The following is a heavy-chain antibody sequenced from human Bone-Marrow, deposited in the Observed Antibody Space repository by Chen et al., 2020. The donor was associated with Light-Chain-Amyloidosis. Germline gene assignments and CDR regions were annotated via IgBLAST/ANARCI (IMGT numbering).Heavy chain of an antibody. Sequence: QVQLVESGGGVVQPGTSLRLSCVGSGFPFSSHAMHWVRQDPGRGLEWVAVISFDGRADSVQGRFTVSRDNSKSTLYVQMSSLRAEDTAIYYCAKGRNSGQYQIHDWGQGALVTVSS. D-gene: IGHD5-12*01. CDR2: ISFDGR. J-gene: IGHJ4*02. CDR1: GFPFSSHA. CDR3: AKGRNSGQYQIHD. V-gene: IGHV3-30-3*02.